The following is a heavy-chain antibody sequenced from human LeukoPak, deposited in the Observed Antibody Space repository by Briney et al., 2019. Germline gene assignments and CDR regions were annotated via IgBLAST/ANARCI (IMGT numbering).Heavy chain of an antibody. J-gene: IGHJ5*02. CDR2: ISAYNGNT. CDR1: GYTFTSYG. D-gene: IGHD5-24*01. Sequence: ASVKVSCKASGYTFTSYGISWVRQAPGQGLEWMGWISAYNGNTNYAQKLQGRVTMATDTSTSTAYMELSSLRSEDTAVYYCARDNSVRDEAWWFNPWGQGTLVTVSS. V-gene: IGHV1-18*01. CDR3: ARDNSVRDEAWWFNP.